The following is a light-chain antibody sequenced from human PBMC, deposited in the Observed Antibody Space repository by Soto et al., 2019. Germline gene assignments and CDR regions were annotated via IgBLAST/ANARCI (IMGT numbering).Light chain of an antibody. Sequence: DIQMTQSPSSLSASVGDRVTITCRPSQSIDNFLNWYQQKPGKAPNLLIYAASSLQSWVSSRFSGSGSGTDFTLTSSSLQPEDSATYYCQQSYSLPYTFGQGTKVEIK. CDR1: QSIDNF. CDR3: QQSYSLPYT. V-gene: IGKV1-39*01. CDR2: AAS. J-gene: IGKJ2*01.